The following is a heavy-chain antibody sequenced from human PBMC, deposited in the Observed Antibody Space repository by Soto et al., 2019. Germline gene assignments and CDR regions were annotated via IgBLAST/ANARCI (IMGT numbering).Heavy chain of an antibody. CDR3: ARRILKGYSGYEGHYYFDY. CDR1: GYTFTGYY. J-gene: IGHJ4*02. CDR2: INPNSGGT. D-gene: IGHD5-12*01. V-gene: IGHV1-2*04. Sequence: QVQLVQSGAEVKKPGASVKVSCKASGYTFTGYYMHWVRQAPGQGLEWMGWINPNSGGTNYAQKFQGWVTRTRDNSISTAYMELSRLRSDDTAVYYCARRILKGYSGYEGHYYFDYWGQGTLVTVSS.